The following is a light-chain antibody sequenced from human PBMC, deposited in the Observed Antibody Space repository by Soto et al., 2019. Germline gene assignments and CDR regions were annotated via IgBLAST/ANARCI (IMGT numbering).Light chain of an antibody. CDR1: SSNIGNNY. Sequence: QSVLTQPPSVSAAPGQRVTISCSGSSSNIGNNYASWYQQLPGTAPKLLIYDNNKRPSGIPDRFSGSKSGASATLGITGLQTGDEADYHCETWDSSLSAVVFGGGTKLTVL. J-gene: IGLJ2*01. CDR3: ETWDSSLSAVV. V-gene: IGLV1-51*01. CDR2: DNN.